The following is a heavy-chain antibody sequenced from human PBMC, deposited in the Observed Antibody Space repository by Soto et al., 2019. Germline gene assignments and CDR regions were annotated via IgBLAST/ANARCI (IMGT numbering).Heavy chain of an antibody. CDR2: IWYDGSNK. CDR3: GREGVLLWLGDFSPGGHVRAV. J-gene: IGHJ6*02. Sequence: QVQLVESGGGVVQPGRSLRLSCAASGFTFSSYGMHWVRQAPGKGLEWVAVIWYDGSNKYYADSVKGRFTISRDNSKNTLYRKINSRGAGDTAVYYCGREGVLLWLGDFSPGGHVRAVGGQGTPVPVSS. D-gene: IGHD3-10*01. V-gene: IGHV3-33*01. CDR1: GFTFSSYG.